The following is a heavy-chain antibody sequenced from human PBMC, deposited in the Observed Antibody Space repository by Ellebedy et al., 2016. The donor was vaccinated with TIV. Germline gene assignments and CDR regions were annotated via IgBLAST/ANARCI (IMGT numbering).Heavy chain of an antibody. V-gene: IGHV1-18*01. CDR1: GYTFTSYG. J-gene: IGHJ5*02. Sequence: ASVKVSXXASGYTFTSYGISWVRQAPGQGLEWMGWISAYNGNTNYAQKLQGRVTMTTDTSTSTAYMELRSLRSDDTAVYYCARDGPPHCSGGSCYPRESWFDPWGQGTLVTVSS. CDR2: ISAYNGNT. CDR3: ARDGPPHCSGGSCYPRESWFDP. D-gene: IGHD2-15*01.